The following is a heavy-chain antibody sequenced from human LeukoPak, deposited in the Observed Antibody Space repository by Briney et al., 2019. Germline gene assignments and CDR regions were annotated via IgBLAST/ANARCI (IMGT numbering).Heavy chain of an antibody. Sequence: GESLKISCKGSGYSFSGNWIGWVRQMPGKGLEWMGIIYPGDSDTRYSPSFQGQVTISVDKSSATAYLQWSSLKASDAAMYYCARHMGGHHQQPDYWGQGTLVTVSA. V-gene: IGHV5-51*01. CDR1: GYSFSGNW. D-gene: IGHD6-13*01. J-gene: IGHJ4*02. CDR3: ARHMGGHHQQPDY. CDR2: IYPGDSDT.